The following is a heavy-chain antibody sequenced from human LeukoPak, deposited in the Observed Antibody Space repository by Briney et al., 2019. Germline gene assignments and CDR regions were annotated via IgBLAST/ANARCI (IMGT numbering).Heavy chain of an antibody. CDR3: ARASNFLSGFDY. CDR1: GGSVSSDDHY. V-gene: IGHV4-30-4*01. CDR2: INYRGSA. Sequence: KTSETLSLTCTVSGGSVSSDDHYWRWIRQPPGKGLEYIGYINYRGSAYYNPSLRSRVTMLVDTSKSQFSLKLYSMTAADTAVYYCARASNFLSGFDYWGQGTLVTVSS. D-gene: IGHD2/OR15-2a*01. J-gene: IGHJ4*02.